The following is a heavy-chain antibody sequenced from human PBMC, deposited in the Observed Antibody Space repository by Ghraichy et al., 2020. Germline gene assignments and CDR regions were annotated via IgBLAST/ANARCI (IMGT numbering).Heavy chain of an antibody. Sequence: ASVKVSCKVSGYTLTELSMHWVRQAPGKGLEWMGGFDPEDGETIYAQKFQGRVTMTEDTSTDTAYMELSSLRSEDTAVYYCATAGLKWLREGPHYQPTSYYYGMDVWGQGTTVTVSS. CDR2: FDPEDGET. CDR3: ATAGLKWLREGPHYQPTSYYYGMDV. D-gene: IGHD5-12*01. J-gene: IGHJ6*02. V-gene: IGHV1-24*01. CDR1: GYTLTELS.